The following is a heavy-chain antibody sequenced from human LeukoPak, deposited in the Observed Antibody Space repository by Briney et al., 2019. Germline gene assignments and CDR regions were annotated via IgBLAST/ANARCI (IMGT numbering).Heavy chain of an antibody. D-gene: IGHD4-23*01. J-gene: IGHJ4*02. CDR1: GGSFSGYY. V-gene: IGHV3-53*01. CDR2: IYGGGST. Sequence: ETLSLTCAVYGGSFSGYYWSWVRQAPGKGLEWVSLIYGGGSTYYADSVKGRLTISRDNSKNTLYLQMNSLRAEDTAVYYCARRGDGGRSFDYWGQGTLVTVSS. CDR3: ARRGDGGRSFDY.